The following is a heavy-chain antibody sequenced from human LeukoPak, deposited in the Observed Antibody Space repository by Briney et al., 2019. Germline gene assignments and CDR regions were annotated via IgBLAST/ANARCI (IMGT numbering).Heavy chain of an antibody. CDR1: GYTFTSYG. CDR2: ISAYNGNT. J-gene: IGHJ5*02. D-gene: IGHD6-6*01. CDR3: ARDLGSSATSTNWFDP. Sequence: ASVKVSCKASGYTFTSYGISWVRQAPGQELEWMAWISAYNGNTNYAQKLQGRVTMTTDTSTSTAYMELRSLRSDDAAVYYCARDLGSSATSTNWFDPWGQGTLVTVSS. V-gene: IGHV1-18*01.